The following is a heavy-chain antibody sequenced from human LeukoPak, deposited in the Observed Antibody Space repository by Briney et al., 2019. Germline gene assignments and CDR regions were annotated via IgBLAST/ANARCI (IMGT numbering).Heavy chain of an antibody. D-gene: IGHD3-10*01. J-gene: IGHJ4*02. CDR1: GFIFTSYW. CDR2: IKQDGSEK. V-gene: IGHV3-7*04. Sequence: GGSLRLSCAASGFIFTSYWMSWVRQAPGKGLEWVANIKQDGSEKFYADSVKGRFTISRDNAKNSLYLQINSLRAEDTAVYSCARDFRFGEDYWGQGTLVTVSP. CDR3: ARDFRFGEDY.